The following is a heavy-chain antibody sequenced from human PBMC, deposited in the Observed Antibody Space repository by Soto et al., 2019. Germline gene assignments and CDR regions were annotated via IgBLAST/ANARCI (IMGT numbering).Heavy chain of an antibody. V-gene: IGHV4-59*08. CDR3: ARLSTRFYYYYMDV. D-gene: IGHD3-3*01. CDR2: IYYSGST. CDR1: GGSISSYY. Sequence: PSETLSLTCAVSGGSISSYYWSWIRQPPGKGLEWIGYIYYSGSTNYNPSLKSRVTISVDTSKNQFSLKLSSVTAADTAVYYCARLSTRFYYYYMDVWGKGTTVTVSS. J-gene: IGHJ6*03.